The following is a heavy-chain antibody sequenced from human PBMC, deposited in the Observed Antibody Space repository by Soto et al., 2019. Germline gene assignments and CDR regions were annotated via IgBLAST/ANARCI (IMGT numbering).Heavy chain of an antibody. V-gene: IGHV3-23*01. Sequence: GGALRLSCAASGFTLCRHAMSWGRQAPGEGLEWVSAISGSGGSTYYADSVKGRFTISRDNSKNTLYLRMNSLRAEDTAVYYCTTVPISGSYFDDYFDYWGQGTLVTVSS. CDR3: TTVPISGSYFDDYFDY. CDR1: GFTLCRHA. CDR2: ISGSGGST. D-gene: IGHD1-26*01. J-gene: IGHJ4*02.